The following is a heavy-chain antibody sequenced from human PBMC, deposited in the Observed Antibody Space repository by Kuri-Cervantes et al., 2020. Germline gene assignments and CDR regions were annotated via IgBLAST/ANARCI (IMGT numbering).Heavy chain of an antibody. CDR1: GGSISSSSYY. CDR3: ARGPGAPSGIAARPKYFNY. CDR2: IYYSGST. D-gene: IGHD6-6*01. J-gene: IGHJ4*02. Sequence: GSLRLSCTVSGGSISSSSYYWGWIRQPPGKGLEWIGSIYYSGSTYYNPSLKSRVTISVDTSKNQFSLKLSSVTAADTAVYYCARGPGAPSGIAARPKYFNYWGQGTLVTVSS. V-gene: IGHV4-39*07.